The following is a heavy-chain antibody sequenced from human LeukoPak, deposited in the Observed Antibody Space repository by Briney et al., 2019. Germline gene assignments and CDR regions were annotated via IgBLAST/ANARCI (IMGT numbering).Heavy chain of an antibody. CDR3: ARVGYDSSGYYRAYYFDY. D-gene: IGHD3-22*01. CDR1: GGSISSYY. J-gene: IGHJ4*02. Sequence: PSGTLSLTCTVSGGSISSYYWSWIRQPPGKGLEWIGYIYYSGSTNYNPSLKSRVTISVDTSKNQFSLKLSSVTAADTAVYYCARVGYDSSGYYRAYYFDYWGQGTLVTVSS. V-gene: IGHV4-59*01. CDR2: IYYSGST.